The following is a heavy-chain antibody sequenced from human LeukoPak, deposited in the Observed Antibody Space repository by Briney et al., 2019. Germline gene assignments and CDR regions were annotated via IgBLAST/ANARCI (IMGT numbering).Heavy chain of an antibody. Sequence: GGSLRLSCTASGFTFGDYAMSWVRQAPGKGLEWVGFIGGKAYGGTTEYAASVKGRFTISRDDSKSIAYLQMNSLKTEDTAVYYCTSPVAGYWGQGTLVTVSS. CDR3: TSPVAGY. CDR2: IGGKAYGGTT. J-gene: IGHJ4*02. V-gene: IGHV3-49*04. CDR1: GFTFGDYA. D-gene: IGHD6-19*01.